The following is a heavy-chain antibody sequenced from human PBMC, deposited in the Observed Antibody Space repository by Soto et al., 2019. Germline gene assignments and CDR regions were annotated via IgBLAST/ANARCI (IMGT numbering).Heavy chain of an antibody. V-gene: IGHV3-23*01. Sequence: EVQLLESGGGLVQPGESLRLSCAASGFPFSSFAMSWVRQAPGKGLEWVSTITGSGDLTYYADSVRGRFTISRDNSKNTLFPQMNRLRAEDTAVYSCAKDHSVARGGFDYWGQGTLVTVSS. J-gene: IGHJ4*02. CDR3: AKDHSVARGGFDY. CDR2: ITGSGDLT. CDR1: GFPFSSFA. D-gene: IGHD3-10*01.